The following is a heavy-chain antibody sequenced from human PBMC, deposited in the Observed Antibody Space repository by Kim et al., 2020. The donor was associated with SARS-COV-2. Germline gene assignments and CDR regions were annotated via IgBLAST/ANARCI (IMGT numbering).Heavy chain of an antibody. CDR1: GGSFSGYY. V-gene: IGHV4-34*01. Sequence: SETLSLTCAVYGGSFSGYYWSWIRQPPGKGLEWIGEINHSGSTNYNPSLKSRVTISVDTSKNQFSLKLSSVTAADTAVYYCARGGGLRLGELSPFYYYCYGMDVWGQGTTVTVSS. D-gene: IGHD3-16*02. J-gene: IGHJ6*02. CDR3: ARGGGLRLGELSPFYYYCYGMDV. CDR2: INHSGST.